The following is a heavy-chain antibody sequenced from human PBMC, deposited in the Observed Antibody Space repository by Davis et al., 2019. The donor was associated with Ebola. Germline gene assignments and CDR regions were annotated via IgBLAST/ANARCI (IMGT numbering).Heavy chain of an antibody. J-gene: IGHJ5*01. V-gene: IGHV1-8*02. Sequence: ASVKVSCKASGYTFTSYGISWVRQATGQGLEWMGWMNPNSGNTGYAQKFQGRVTMTRNTSISTAYMELSSLRSEDTAVYYCARGITGTTWGSKGGNWFDPWGQGTLVTVSS. CDR2: MNPNSGNT. CDR1: GYTFTSYG. CDR3: ARGITGTTWGSKGGNWFDP. D-gene: IGHD1-7*01.